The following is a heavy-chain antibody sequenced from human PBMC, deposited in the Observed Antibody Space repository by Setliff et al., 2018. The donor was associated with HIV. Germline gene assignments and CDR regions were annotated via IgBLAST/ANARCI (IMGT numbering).Heavy chain of an antibody. V-gene: IGHV1-46*01. J-gene: IGHJ4*01. CDR1: GYTFTSYP. Sequence: PSVKVSCKASGYTFTSYPMHWVRQAPGQGLEWMGVINTSGGSAGYAEKFRGRVTMTRDTSTSTVYMDLRNLRSEDTAVYYCARNQGDSSGWYAGDYWGHGTLVTVSS. CDR2: INTSGGSA. CDR3: ARNQGDSSGWYAGDY. D-gene: IGHD6-19*01.